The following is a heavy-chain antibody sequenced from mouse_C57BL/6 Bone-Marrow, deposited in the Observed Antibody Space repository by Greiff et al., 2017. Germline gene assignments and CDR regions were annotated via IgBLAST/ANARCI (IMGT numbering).Heavy chain of an antibody. CDR3: VRDLGRGGWFAY. J-gene: IGHJ3*01. Sequence: EVHLVESGGGLVQPKGSLKLSCAASGFTFNTYAMHWVRQAPGKGLEWVARIRSKSSNYATYYADSVKDRFTISRGDSQSMLYLQMNNLKTEDTAMYYCVRDLGRGGWFAYWGQGTLVTVSA. V-gene: IGHV10-3*01. D-gene: IGHD4-1*01. CDR1: GFTFNTYA. CDR2: IRSKSSNYAT.